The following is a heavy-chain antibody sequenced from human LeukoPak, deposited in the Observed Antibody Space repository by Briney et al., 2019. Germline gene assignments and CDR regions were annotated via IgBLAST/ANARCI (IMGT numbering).Heavy chain of an antibody. J-gene: IGHJ6*02. Sequence: PSETLSLTCAVYGGSFSGYYWSWIRQPPGKGLEWIGEINHSGSTNYNPSLKSRVTISVDTSKNQFSLKLSSVTAADTAVYYCARAADYYYSGMDVWGQGTTVTVSS. CDR1: GGSFSGYY. D-gene: IGHD6-13*01. CDR3: ARAADYYYSGMDV. V-gene: IGHV4-34*01. CDR2: INHSGST.